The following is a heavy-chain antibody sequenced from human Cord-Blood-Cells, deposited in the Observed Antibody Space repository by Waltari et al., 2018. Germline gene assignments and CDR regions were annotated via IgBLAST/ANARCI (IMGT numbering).Heavy chain of an antibody. D-gene: IGHD3-3*01. CDR2: INPNSGGT. V-gene: IGHV1-2*02. CDR1: GYTFTGYY. CDR3: ARDPTYYDFWSGYYFDY. J-gene: IGHJ4*02. Sequence: QVQLVQSGAEVKKPGASVKVSCKASGYTFTGYYMHWVRQAPGQGLEWMGWINPNSGGTNYAKKFQGRVTMTRDTSISTAYRELSRLRSDDTGVYYCARDPTYYDFWSGYYFDYWGQGTLVTVSS.